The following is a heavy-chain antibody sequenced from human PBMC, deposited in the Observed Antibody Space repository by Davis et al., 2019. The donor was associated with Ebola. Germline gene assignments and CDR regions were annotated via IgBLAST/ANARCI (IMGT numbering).Heavy chain of an antibody. V-gene: IGHV1-8*02. CDR3: ARGRVLWGDAFDI. CDR1: GYTFTGYY. Sequence: AASVKVSCKASGYTFTGYYMHWVRQATGQGLEWMGWMNPNSGNTGYAQKFQGRVTMTRNTSISTAYMELSSLRSEDTAVYYCARGRVLWGDAFDIWGQGTMVTVSS. D-gene: IGHD2-21*01. J-gene: IGHJ3*02. CDR2: MNPNSGNT.